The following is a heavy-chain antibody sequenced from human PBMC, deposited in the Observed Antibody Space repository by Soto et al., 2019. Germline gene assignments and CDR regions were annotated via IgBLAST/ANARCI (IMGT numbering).Heavy chain of an antibody. Sequence: SETLSLTRAFCGAAFGVHYCTRILQPPGTGLEWSGEINHSGSTNYNPSLKSRVTISVDTSKNQFSLKLSSVTAADTAVYYCAGLASSSWYQAFHIWGQGTMVT. D-gene: IGHD6-13*01. CDR2: INHSGST. CDR3: AGLASSSWYQAFHI. CDR1: GAAFGVHY. V-gene: IGHV4-34*01. J-gene: IGHJ3*02.